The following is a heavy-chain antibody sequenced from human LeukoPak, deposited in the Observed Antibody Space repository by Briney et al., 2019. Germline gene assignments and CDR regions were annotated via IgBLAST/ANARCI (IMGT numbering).Heavy chain of an antibody. CDR3: AKSSTYDFWSGIFDY. J-gene: IGHJ4*02. Sequence: PGGSLRLSCAAAGFTFSTYGMTWVRQAPGKGLEWVSAIGGSGVSTYYADSVKGRFTISRDNSKNTMSLQINSLRAEDTAVYYCAKSSTYDFWSGIFDYWGQGTLVTVSS. V-gene: IGHV3-23*01. CDR1: GFTFSTYG. D-gene: IGHD3-3*01. CDR2: IGGSGVST.